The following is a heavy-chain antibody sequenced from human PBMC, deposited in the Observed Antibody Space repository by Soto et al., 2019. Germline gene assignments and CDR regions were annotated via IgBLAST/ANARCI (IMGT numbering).Heavy chain of an antibody. Sequence: SETLSLTCTVSGDSISGYYWSWIRQSPGRALEWIGYVHYSGRTSYNPSLRGRATMLVDKSLSQVSLRLDFVTPADTAVYYCAREKSGIEFDYWGLGAMVAVSS. J-gene: IGHJ4*02. V-gene: IGHV4-59*01. CDR2: VHYSGRT. CDR3: AREKSGIEFDY. D-gene: IGHD3-3*01. CDR1: GDSISGYY.